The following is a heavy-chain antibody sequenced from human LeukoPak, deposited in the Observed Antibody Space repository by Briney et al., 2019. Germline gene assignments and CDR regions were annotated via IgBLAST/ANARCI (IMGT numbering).Heavy chain of an antibody. CDR3: ARAQPPSSIVAAFPDY. Sequence: AGGSLRLSCVVSGFTFSTYGMHWVRQAPGKGMEWVAGISHDGKDKYDADSVKGRFTISRDNSKNTVYLQMNNLRYEDTAVYYCARAQPPSSIVAAFPDYWGQGTLATVSP. D-gene: IGHD1-26*01. V-gene: IGHV3-30*03. CDR1: GFTFSTYG. J-gene: IGHJ4*02. CDR2: ISHDGKDK.